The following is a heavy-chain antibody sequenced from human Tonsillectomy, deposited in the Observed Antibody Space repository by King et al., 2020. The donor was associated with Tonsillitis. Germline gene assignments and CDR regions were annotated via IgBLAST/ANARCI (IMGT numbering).Heavy chain of an antibody. Sequence: QLVQSGAEVKKPGASVKVSCKASGYTFTGYYMHWVRQAPGQGLEWMGWINPNSGGTNDEQKFQGRVTMTRDTSISTAYMELSRLRSDDTAVYYCAREPYSSSWDDAFDIWGQGTMVTVSS. J-gene: IGHJ3*02. D-gene: IGHD6-13*01. CDR1: GYTFTGYY. CDR3: AREPYSSSWDDAFDI. CDR2: INPNSGGT. V-gene: IGHV1-2*02.